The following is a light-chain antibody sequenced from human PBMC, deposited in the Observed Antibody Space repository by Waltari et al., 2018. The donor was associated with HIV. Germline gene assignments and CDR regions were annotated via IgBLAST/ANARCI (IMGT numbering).Light chain of an antibody. CDR1: SSNIGRTT. V-gene: IGLV1-44*01. J-gene: IGLJ3*02. CDR2: SNH. CDR3: TAWDDGLSDPV. Sequence: QSVLTQPPSASGTPGQRVTISCSGSSSNIGRTTVNWYQQLPGTAPKLLIYSNHQRPSGVPDRFSGSKSGTSASLAISGLQSEDEADYYCTAWDDGLSDPVFGGGTKLTVL.